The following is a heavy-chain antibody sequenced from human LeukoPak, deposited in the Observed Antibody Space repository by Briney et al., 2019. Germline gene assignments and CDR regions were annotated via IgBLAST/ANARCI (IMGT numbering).Heavy chain of an antibody. J-gene: IGHJ4*02. Sequence: ASVKVSCKASGYTFTGYYMHWVRQAPGQGLEWMGWISPNSGGTNYAQKFQGWVTMTRDTSISTAYMELSRLRSDDTAVYYCARDQEGYYYGSGSSLDYWGQGTLVTVSS. D-gene: IGHD3-10*01. CDR3: ARDQEGYYYGSGSSLDY. V-gene: IGHV1-2*04. CDR1: GYTFTGYY. CDR2: ISPNSGGT.